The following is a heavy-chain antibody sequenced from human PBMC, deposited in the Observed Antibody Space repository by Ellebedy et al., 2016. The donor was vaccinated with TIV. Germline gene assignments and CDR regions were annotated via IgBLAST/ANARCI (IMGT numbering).Heavy chain of an antibody. D-gene: IGHD3-10*01. CDR1: GFSLSSYW. J-gene: IGHJ4*02. Sequence: GGSLRLSCAASGFSLSSYWMHWVHQAPGKGLEWVANIKQDGSEKYYVDSVKGRFTISRDNAKNSLYLQMNSLRAEDTAVYFCGREIGSGSCYWGQGTLVTVSS. CDR2: IKQDGSEK. V-gene: IGHV3-7*01. CDR3: GREIGSGSCY.